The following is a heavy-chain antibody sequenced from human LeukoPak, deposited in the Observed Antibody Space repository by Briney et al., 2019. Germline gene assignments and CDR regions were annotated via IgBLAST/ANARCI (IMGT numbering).Heavy chain of an antibody. D-gene: IGHD6-19*01. Sequence: PSETLSLTCAVSGVAFSNYYWSWVRQSPRKGLEWIGEINHSGYTNYNPSLKSRVTMSIDTSKNQFSLMLTSVTAADTAVYYCTRAVAGHPDWGQGTLVTDSS. J-gene: IGHJ4*02. CDR1: GVAFSNYY. CDR3: TRAVAGHPD. CDR2: INHSGYT. V-gene: IGHV4-34*01.